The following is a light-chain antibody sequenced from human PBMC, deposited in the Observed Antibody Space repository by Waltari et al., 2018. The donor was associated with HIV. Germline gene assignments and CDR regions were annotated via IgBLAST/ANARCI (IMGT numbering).Light chain of an antibody. Sequence: QSALTQHASVSGSPGQSITISCTGASSDNGGYKYVFWYQQQPGKAPKLMISEVSNRPSGVSNRFSGSKSGNTASLTISGLQAEDEADYYCSSYTASITWVFGGGTKLTVL. CDR1: SSDNGGYKY. V-gene: IGLV2-14*01. CDR2: EVS. J-gene: IGLJ3*02. CDR3: SSYTASITWV.